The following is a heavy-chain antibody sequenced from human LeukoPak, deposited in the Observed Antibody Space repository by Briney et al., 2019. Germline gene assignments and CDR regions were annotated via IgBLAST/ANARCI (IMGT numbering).Heavy chain of an antibody. Sequence: GESLKISCKGSGYSFTYYWIGWVRQMPGKGLEWMGIIYPGGSDTKYSPSFQGQVTISADKSISTAYLQWSSLKASDTAMYYCARPQDFGLTGMNAFDIWGQGTMVTVSS. D-gene: IGHD7-27*01. V-gene: IGHV5-51*01. CDR1: GYSFTYYW. J-gene: IGHJ3*02. CDR2: IYPGGSDT. CDR3: ARPQDFGLTGMNAFDI.